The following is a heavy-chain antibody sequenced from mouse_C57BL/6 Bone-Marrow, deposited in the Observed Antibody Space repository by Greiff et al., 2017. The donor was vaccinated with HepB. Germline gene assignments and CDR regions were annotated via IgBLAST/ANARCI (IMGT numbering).Heavy chain of an antibody. CDR2: IYPRSGNT. V-gene: IGHV1-81*01. CDR3: ARDAYCSNYVWAWFAY. Sequence: VQLQESGAELARPGASVKLSCKASGYTFTSYGISWVKQRTGQGLEWIGEIYPRSGNTYYNEKFKGKATLTADKSSSTAYMELRSLTSEDSAVYFGARDAYCSNYVWAWFAYWGQGTLVTVSA. CDR1: GYTFTSYG. J-gene: IGHJ3*01. D-gene: IGHD2-5*01.